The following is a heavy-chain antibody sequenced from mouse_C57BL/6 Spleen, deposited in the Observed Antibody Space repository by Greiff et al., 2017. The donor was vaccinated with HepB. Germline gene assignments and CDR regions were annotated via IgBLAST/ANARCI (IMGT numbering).Heavy chain of an antibody. CDR2: IHPSDSDT. CDR1: GYTFTSYW. CDR3: AIGETTGWFAY. V-gene: IGHV1-74*01. D-gene: IGHD2-12*01. J-gene: IGHJ3*01. Sequence: QVHVKQPGAELVKPGASVKVSCKASGYTFTSYWMHWVKQRPGQGLEWIGRIHPSDSDTNYNQKFKGKATLTVDKSSSTAYMQLSSLTSEDSAVYYCAIGETTGWFAYWGQGTLVTVSA.